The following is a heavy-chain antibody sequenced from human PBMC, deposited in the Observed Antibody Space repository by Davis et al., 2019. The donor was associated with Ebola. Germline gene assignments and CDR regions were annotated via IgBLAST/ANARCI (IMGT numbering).Heavy chain of an antibody. J-gene: IGHJ4*02. CDR1: GITFSRYS. D-gene: IGHD3-3*01. CDR2: IRSGSFTI. CDR3: ARWSILGQ. Sequence: GESLKISCAASGITFSRYSMNWVRQAPGKGLEWVAFIRSGSFTIHYADTVKGRFTISRDNAKNSLFLQMNSLRDEDTAVYYCARWSILGQWGQGTLVTVSS. V-gene: IGHV3-48*02.